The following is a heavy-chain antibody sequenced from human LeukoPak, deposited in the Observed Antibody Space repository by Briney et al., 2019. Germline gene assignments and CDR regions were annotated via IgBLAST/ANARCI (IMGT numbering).Heavy chain of an antibody. CDR2: IFYSGST. D-gene: IGHD6-19*01. CDR3: ARHGRNSGAPNY. V-gene: IGHV4-59*08. CDR1: GGPITSYY. J-gene: IGHJ4*02. Sequence: SETLSLTCTVSGGPITSYYWSWIRQPPGKGLEWVGYIFYSGSTNYSPSLKSRVTISVDTSKNQFSLNLTSVTAADTAMYYCARHGRNSGAPNYWGQGTLVTVSS.